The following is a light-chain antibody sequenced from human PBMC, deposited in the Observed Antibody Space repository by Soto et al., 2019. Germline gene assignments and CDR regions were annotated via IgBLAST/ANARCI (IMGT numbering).Light chain of an antibody. CDR2: RAS. Sequence: DIQITQSPATLSASVGDRGTIPCRASQTFSTFLNWYQQQPGTAPRLLIYRASSVQSGVPPRFSGSGSGRDFTLTISSLRPEDIATYFCQQSYSSPPWTFGQGTKVDIK. J-gene: IGKJ1*01. V-gene: IGKV1-39*01. CDR1: QTFSTF. CDR3: QQSYSSPPWT.